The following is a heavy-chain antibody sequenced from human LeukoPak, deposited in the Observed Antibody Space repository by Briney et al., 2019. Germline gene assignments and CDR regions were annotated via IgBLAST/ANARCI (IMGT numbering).Heavy chain of an antibody. CDR2: IEDDGNKK. CDR1: GFTVSNFW. Sequence: GGSLRLSCATSGFTVSNFWMNWVRQTPGKGLEWVANIEDDGNKKNYVDSVKGRFTISRDNVKNSIYLQMNSLRADDTAVYYCARDSARGKGGGVLLRNWGQGTLVTASS. J-gene: IGHJ4*02. CDR3: ARDSARGKGGGVLLRN. V-gene: IGHV3-7*03. D-gene: IGHD3-22*01.